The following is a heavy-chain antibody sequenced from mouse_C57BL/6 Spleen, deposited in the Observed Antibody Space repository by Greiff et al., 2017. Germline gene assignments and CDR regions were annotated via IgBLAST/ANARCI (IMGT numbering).Heavy chain of an antibody. Sequence: QVQLQQPGAELVKPGASVKVSCKASGSTFTSYWMHWVKQRPGQGLEWIGKIHPYDSDPIYNQKFKGKATLTVDKSSSTAYMQLSSLTSEDSAVYYCAIDYGYDEDYFDYWGQGTTRTVSS. V-gene: IGHV1-74*01. CDR3: AIDYGYDEDYFDY. D-gene: IGHD2-2*01. J-gene: IGHJ2*01. CDR2: IHPYDSDP. CDR1: GSTFTSYW.